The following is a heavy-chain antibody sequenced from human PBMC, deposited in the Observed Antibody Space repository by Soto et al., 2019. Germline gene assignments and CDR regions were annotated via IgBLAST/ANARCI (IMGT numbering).Heavy chain of an antibody. V-gene: IGHV3-9*01. J-gene: IGHJ6*03. CDR2: VSSTSRTM. Sequence: DVQLVESGGGLVQPGRSLRLSCAASGFTFDDYAMHWVRQAPGKGLEWVSGVSSTSRTMGYADSVGGRFTISRDNAKDSLYLQMNSLRAEGTALYYCAKDSQTHFHYMDVGGKGTTVSVSS. CDR1: GFTFDDYA. CDR3: AKDSQTHFHYMDV.